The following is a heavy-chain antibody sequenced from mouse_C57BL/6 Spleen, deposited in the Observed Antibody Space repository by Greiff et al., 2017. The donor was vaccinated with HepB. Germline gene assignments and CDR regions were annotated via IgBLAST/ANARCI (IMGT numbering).Heavy chain of an antibody. Sequence: DVKLVESGGGLVKPGGSLKLSCAASGFTFSSYAMSWVRQTPEKRLEWVATISDGGSYTYYPDNVKGRFTISRDNAKNNLYLQMSHLKSEDTAMYYCARGASTVAHYFDYWGQGTTLTVSS. CDR1: GFTFSSYA. V-gene: IGHV5-4*03. D-gene: IGHD1-1*01. CDR2: ISDGGSYT. CDR3: ARGASTVAHYFDY. J-gene: IGHJ2*01.